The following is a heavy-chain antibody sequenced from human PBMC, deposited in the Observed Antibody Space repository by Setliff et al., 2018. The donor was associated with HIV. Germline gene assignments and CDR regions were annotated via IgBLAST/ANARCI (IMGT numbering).Heavy chain of an antibody. Sequence: LSLTCPVSGDSISRGGYYWSWIRQHPGGGLDWIGYIYYSGSTFYNPSLKSRVSISVDTAKNQFSLKLTSVTAADTAVYYCARAIWSYNKSYYYYMDVWGKGTTVTV. CDR3: ARAIWSYNKSYYYYMDV. CDR1: GDSISRGGYY. J-gene: IGHJ6*03. D-gene: IGHD1-26*01. CDR2: IYYSGST. V-gene: IGHV4-31*03.